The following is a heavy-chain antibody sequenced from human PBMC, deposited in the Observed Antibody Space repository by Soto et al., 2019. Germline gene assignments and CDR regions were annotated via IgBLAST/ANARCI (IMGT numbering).Heavy chain of an antibody. CDR2: ISGSGGST. CDR3: AKDITMIVPDAFDI. Sequence: PGWSQRFSSAASGFTFSSYAMSWVRQAPGKGLEWVSAISGSGGSTYYADSVKGRFTISRDNSKNTLYLQMKSLRAEDTAVYYCAKDITMIVPDAFDIWGEGTMVPVSS. V-gene: IGHV3-23*01. J-gene: IGHJ3*02. D-gene: IGHD3-22*01. CDR1: GFTFSSYA.